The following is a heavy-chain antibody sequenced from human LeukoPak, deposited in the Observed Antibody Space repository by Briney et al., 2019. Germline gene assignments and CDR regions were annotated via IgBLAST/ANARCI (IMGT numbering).Heavy chain of an antibody. Sequence: SETLSLTCTVSGYSISSGYYWGWIRQPPGKGLEWIGSIYHSGSTYYNPSLKSRVTISVDTSKNQFSLKLSSVTAADTAVYYCARGEIFPGYWGQGTLVTVSS. CDR1: GYSISSGYY. J-gene: IGHJ4*02. CDR2: IYHSGST. D-gene: IGHD3-10*01. V-gene: IGHV4-38-2*02. CDR3: ARGEIFPGY.